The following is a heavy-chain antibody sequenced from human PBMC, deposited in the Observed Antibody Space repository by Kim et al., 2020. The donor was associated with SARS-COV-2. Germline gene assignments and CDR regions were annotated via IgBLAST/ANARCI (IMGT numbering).Heavy chain of an antibody. Sequence: LMSRVTISIDTSKNQFSLKLSSMTASDTAVYYCARWRLASTFYHYYGMDVWGQGTTVTVSS. J-gene: IGHJ6*02. D-gene: IGHD3-3*02. V-gene: IGHV4-34*01. CDR3: ARWRLASTFYHYYGMDV.